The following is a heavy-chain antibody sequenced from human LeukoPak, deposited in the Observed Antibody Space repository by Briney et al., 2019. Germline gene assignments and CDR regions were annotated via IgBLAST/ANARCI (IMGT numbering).Heavy chain of an antibody. V-gene: IGHV3-20*04. CDR3: ARAVGATIFDAFDI. D-gene: IGHD1-26*01. Sequence: PGGSLRLSCAASGFTFSSYAMSWVRQAPGKGLEWVSGINWNGGSTGYADSVKGRFTISRDNAKNSLYLQMNSLRAEDTALYYCARAVGATIFDAFDIWGQGTMVTVSS. J-gene: IGHJ3*02. CDR1: GFTFSSYA. CDR2: INWNGGST.